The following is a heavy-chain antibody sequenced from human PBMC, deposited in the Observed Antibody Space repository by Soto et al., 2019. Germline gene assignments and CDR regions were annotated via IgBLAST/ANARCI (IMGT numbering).Heavy chain of an antibody. CDR2: INPYNGNT. J-gene: IGHJ3*02. Sequence: ASVKVSCKASGYTFTGYYMHWVRQAPGQGLEWMGWINPYNGNTNYAQKFQGRVTMTTDTSTSTAYMELRSLRSDDTAVYYCATRLTFYDILTGKPAENDAFDIWGQGTMVTVSS. D-gene: IGHD3-9*01. CDR3: ATRLTFYDILTGKPAENDAFDI. CDR1: GYTFTGYY. V-gene: IGHV1-18*04.